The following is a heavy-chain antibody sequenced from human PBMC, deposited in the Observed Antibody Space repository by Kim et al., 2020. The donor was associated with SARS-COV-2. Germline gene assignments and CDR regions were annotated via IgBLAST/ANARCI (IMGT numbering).Heavy chain of an antibody. J-gene: IGHJ5*02. V-gene: IGHV4-59*01. CDR3: ARDASEGRGWFDP. CDR1: GGSISSYY. CDR2: IYYSGST. Sequence: SETLSLTCTVSGGSISSYYWSWIRQPPGKGLEWIGYIYYSGSTNYNPSLKSRVTISVDTSKNQFSLKLSSVTAADTAVYYCARDASEGRGWFDPWGQGTLVTVSS.